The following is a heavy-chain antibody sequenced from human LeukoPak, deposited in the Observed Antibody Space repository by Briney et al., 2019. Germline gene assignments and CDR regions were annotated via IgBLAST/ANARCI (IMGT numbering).Heavy chain of an antibody. CDR3: ARGDSSGFARPFDY. V-gene: IGHV4-4*07. D-gene: IGHD3-22*01. Sequence: SETLSLTCTVSGGSIRSYYWGWIRQPAGKGLEWIGRIYSSGSTNYNPSLKSRVIMSVDTSKNQFSLKVRSVTAADTAMYYCARGDSSGFARPFDYWGQGTLVTVSS. CDR2: IYSSGST. CDR1: GGSIRSYY. J-gene: IGHJ4*02.